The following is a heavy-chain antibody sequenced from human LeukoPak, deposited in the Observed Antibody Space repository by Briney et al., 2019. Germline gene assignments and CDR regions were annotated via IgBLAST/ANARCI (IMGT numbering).Heavy chain of an antibody. CDR3: ARGYCSGTSCYMFAS. Sequence: GGSLRLSCAASGFTFSSYSMNWVRQAPGKGLEWVSSISSSSSYIYYADSVKGRFTISRDNAKNSLFLQMNCLRAEGTAVYYCARGYCSGTSCYMFASWGQGTRVTVS. V-gene: IGHV3-21*01. J-gene: IGHJ4*02. D-gene: IGHD2-2*02. CDR2: ISSSSSYI. CDR1: GFTFSSYS.